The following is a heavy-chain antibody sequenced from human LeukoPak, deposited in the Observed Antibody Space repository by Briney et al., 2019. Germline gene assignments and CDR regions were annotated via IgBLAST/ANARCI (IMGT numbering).Heavy chain of an antibody. D-gene: IGHD3-3*01. CDR1: GGSISSGSYY. CDR3: ARDAFEVRNYDLWSGYYYYYYGMDV. Sequence: TSQTLSLTCTVSGGSISSGSYYWSWIRQPAGKGLEWIGRIYTSGSTNYNPSLKSRVTISVDTSKNQFSLKLSSVTAADTAVYYCARDAFEVRNYDLWSGYYYYYYGMDVWGQGTTVTVSS. J-gene: IGHJ6*02. CDR2: IYTSGST. V-gene: IGHV4-61*02.